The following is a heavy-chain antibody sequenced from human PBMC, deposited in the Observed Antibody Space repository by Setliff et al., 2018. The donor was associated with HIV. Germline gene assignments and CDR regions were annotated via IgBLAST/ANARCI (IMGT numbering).Heavy chain of an antibody. V-gene: IGHV4-4*02. Sequence: SETLSLTCAVSGGSISSSDWWTWVRQPPGRGLEWIGEIHHSGRTNYNPSLKSRVTISVDQPENQFSLRLSSVTAADTAVYYCARSSYCSGGSCSTFAYWGQGALVTVSS. CDR1: GGSISSSDW. CDR2: IHHSGRT. CDR3: ARSSYCSGGSCSTFAY. J-gene: IGHJ4*02. D-gene: IGHD2-15*01.